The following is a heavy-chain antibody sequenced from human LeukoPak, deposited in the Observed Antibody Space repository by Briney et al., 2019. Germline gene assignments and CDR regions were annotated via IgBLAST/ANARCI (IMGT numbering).Heavy chain of an antibody. CDR3: ARPGHYYYGSGSYYSRYYYMDV. V-gene: IGHV4-34*01. J-gene: IGHJ6*03. CDR2: INHSGST. CDR1: GGSFSGYY. D-gene: IGHD3-10*01. Sequence: SETLSLTCAVYGGSFSGYYWSWIRQPPGKGLEWIGEINHSGSTNYNPSLKSRVTISVDTSKNQFSLKLSPVTAADTAVYYCARPGHYYYGSGSYYSRYYYMDVWGKGTTVTISS.